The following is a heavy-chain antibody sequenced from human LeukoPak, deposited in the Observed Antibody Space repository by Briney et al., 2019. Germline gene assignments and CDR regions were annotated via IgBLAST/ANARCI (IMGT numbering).Heavy chain of an antibody. CDR3: AKGKISATGGLDY. V-gene: IGHV3-23*01. D-gene: IGHD6-13*01. CDR2: ITDSGDGT. J-gene: IGHJ4*02. Sequence: GGSLRLSCATSGFTFSDNVMTWVRQAPGKGLEWVSSITDSGDGTYYADSVKGRFTISRDNSKKTLYLQMNSLRAEDAAIYYCAKGKISATGGLDYWGQGTLVTVSS. CDR1: GFTFSDNV.